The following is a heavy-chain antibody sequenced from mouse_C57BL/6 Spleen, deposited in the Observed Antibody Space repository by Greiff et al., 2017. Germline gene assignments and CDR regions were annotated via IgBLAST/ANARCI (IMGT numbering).Heavy chain of an antibody. J-gene: IGHJ1*03. CDR2: INPSNGGT. Sequence: QVQLQQPGTELVQPGASVKLSCKASGYTFTSYWMHWVKQRPGQGLEWIGNINPSNGGTNYNEKFKSKATLTVDKSSSTAYMQLSSLTSEDSAVYYCARGDGSSSWYFDVWGTGTTVTVSS. CDR1: GYTFTSYW. CDR3: ARGDGSSSWYFDV. D-gene: IGHD1-1*01. V-gene: IGHV1-53*01.